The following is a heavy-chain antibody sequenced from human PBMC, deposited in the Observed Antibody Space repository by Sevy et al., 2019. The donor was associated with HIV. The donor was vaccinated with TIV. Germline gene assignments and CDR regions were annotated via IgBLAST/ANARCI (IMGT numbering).Heavy chain of an antibody. Sequence: GGSLRLSCAASGFTFEDYAMHWVRQGPGKGLEWVAGINWNSASIAYADSVKGRFTISRDNARKSLVLQMRSLRVEDTAFYYCAKDNRRHMYDFTWFDSWGRGTLVTVSS. V-gene: IGHV3-9*01. D-gene: IGHD3-16*01. CDR1: GFTFEDYA. J-gene: IGHJ5*01. CDR2: INWNSASI. CDR3: AKDNRRHMYDFTWFDS.